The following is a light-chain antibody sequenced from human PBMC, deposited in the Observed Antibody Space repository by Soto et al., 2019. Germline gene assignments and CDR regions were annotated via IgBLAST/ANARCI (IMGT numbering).Light chain of an antibody. Sequence: EIVMTQSPATLSVSPGESAAPSGRASQSFSTNLAWYHQKLGQAPRLLIYGASTRATGIPARFSGSGSGTEFTLTISSPQSEDFAVYYCQQYNNWPRSFGQGTKLEIK. V-gene: IGKV3-15*01. CDR1: QSFSTN. CDR2: GAS. J-gene: IGKJ2*03. CDR3: QQYNNWPRS.